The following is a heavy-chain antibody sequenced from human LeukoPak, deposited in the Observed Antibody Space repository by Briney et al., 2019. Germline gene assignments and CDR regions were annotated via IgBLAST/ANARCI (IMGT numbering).Heavy chain of an antibody. CDR3: ARHTAMGSPLHH. Sequence: SQTLSLTCTVSGGSIITSSYYWGWIRQPPGKGLEWIVSMYYSGTYSGSTYQNPSLKSRVTISVDTSKNQFSLKVTSVTADATAVYYCARHTAMGSPLHHWGQGTRVTVSS. J-gene: IGHJ5*02. CDR1: GGSIITSSYY. D-gene: IGHD5-18*01. V-gene: IGHV4-39*01. CDR2: MYYSGTYSGST.